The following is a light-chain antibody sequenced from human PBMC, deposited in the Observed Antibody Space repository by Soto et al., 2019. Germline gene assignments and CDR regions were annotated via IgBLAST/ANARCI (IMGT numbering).Light chain of an antibody. Sequence: QSAVTQAASVSGSPGQSITISCTGTSSDVGGYNYVSWYQQHPGKAPKLMIYEVSNRPSGVSNRFSGSKSGNTASLTISGLQAEDEADYYCSSYTSSSPLYVFGTGTKLTVL. J-gene: IGLJ1*01. V-gene: IGLV2-14*01. CDR2: EVS. CDR3: SSYTSSSPLYV. CDR1: SSDVGGYNY.